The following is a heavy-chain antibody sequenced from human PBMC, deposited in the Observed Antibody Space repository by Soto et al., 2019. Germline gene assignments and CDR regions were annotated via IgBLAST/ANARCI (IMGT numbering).Heavy chain of an antibody. CDR3: ARDSSVLSGVVPAAEGYDWFDP. CDR2: INPSGGST. V-gene: IGHV1-46*01. CDR1: GYTLTSYY. Sequence: GASVKGSRKASGYTLTSYYMPWVRQAPGQGVEWMGIINPSGGSTNYAQKFQGRVTMTRDTSTSTVYMELSSLRSEDTAVYYCARDSSVLSGVVPAAEGYDWFDPWGQGTQVTVSS. J-gene: IGHJ5*02. D-gene: IGHD2-2*01.